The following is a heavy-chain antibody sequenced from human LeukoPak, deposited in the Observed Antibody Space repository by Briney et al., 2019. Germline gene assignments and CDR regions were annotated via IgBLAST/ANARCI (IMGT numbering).Heavy chain of an antibody. Sequence: GGSLRLSCAASGFTFSSYAMSWVRQAPGKGLEWVSGISGSGGSTYYADSVKGRFTISRDNSMNTLYLQMNSLRAEDTAVYYCAKDSLGYSSSWYSYWGQGTLVTVSS. CDR3: AKDSLGYSSSWYSY. D-gene: IGHD6-13*01. CDR2: ISGSGGST. J-gene: IGHJ4*02. CDR1: GFTFSSYA. V-gene: IGHV3-23*01.